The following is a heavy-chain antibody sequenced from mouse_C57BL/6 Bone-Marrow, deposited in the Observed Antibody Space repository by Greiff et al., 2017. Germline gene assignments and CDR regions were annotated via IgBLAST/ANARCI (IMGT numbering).Heavy chain of an antibody. CDR3: AREGYDYSWFAY. J-gene: IGHJ3*01. CDR1: GYAFSSSW. V-gene: IGHV1-82*01. Sequence: QVQLQQSGPELVKPGASVKISCKASGYAFSSSWMNWVKQRPGKGLEWIGRIYPGDGDTNYNGKFKGKATLTADKSSSTAYMQLSSLTSEDSAVYFCAREGYDYSWFAYWGQGTLVTVSA. CDR2: IYPGDGDT. D-gene: IGHD2-4*01.